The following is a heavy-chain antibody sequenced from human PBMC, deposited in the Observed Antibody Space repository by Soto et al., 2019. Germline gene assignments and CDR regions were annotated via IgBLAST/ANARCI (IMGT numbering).Heavy chain of an antibody. CDR3: ARDRVVGAADAFGI. D-gene: IGHD2-15*01. V-gene: IGHV1-18*01. Sequence: ASVKVSCKASGYTFNIYGISWVRQAPGQGLEWMGWISAYNGNTDYAQKLQGRVTMTTDTSTATTYMELTSLTSDDTAVYYCARDRVVGAADAFGIWGQGTMVTVSS. CDR1: GYTFNIYG. CDR2: ISAYNGNT. J-gene: IGHJ3*02.